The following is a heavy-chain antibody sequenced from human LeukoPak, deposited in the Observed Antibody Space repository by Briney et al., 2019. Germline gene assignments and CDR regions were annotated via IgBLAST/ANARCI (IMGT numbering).Heavy chain of an antibody. CDR2: IISSSTTI. Sequence: GGSLRLSCAASGFTFSGYSMNWVRQAPGKGLEWVSYIISSSTTIYYADSVKGRFTISRDNAKNSLYLQTNSLRDEDTAVYYCARDDCSSTSCPYYWGQGTLVTVSS. V-gene: IGHV3-48*02. CDR1: GFTFSGYS. CDR3: ARDDCSSTSCPYY. D-gene: IGHD2-2*01. J-gene: IGHJ4*02.